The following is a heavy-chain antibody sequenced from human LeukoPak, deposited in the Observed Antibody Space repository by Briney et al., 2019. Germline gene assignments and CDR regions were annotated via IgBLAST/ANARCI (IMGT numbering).Heavy chain of an antibody. CDR3: AGDRDDSSGYGY. CDR1: GGSISSGGYY. D-gene: IGHD3-22*01. Sequence: SQTLSLTCTVSGGSISSGGYYWSWIRQHPGKGLEWIGYIYYSGSTYYNPSLKSRVTISVDTSKNQFSLKLSSVTAADTAVYYCAGDRDDSSGYGYWGQGTLVTVSS. CDR2: IYYSGST. V-gene: IGHV4-31*03. J-gene: IGHJ4*02.